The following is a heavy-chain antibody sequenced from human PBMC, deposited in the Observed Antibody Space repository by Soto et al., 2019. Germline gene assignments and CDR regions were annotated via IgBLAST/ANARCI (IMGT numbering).Heavy chain of an antibody. J-gene: IGHJ6*02. CDR3: ARVRHWLLKGHYYGMDV. CDR2: IIPIFGTA. Sequence: SVKVSCKASGGTFSSYAISWVRQAPGQGLEWMGGIIPIFGTANYAQKFQGRVTITADESTSTAYMELSSLRSEDTAVYYCARVRHWLLKGHYYGMDVWGQGTTVTGSS. CDR1: GGTFSSYA. D-gene: IGHD2-15*01. V-gene: IGHV1-69*13.